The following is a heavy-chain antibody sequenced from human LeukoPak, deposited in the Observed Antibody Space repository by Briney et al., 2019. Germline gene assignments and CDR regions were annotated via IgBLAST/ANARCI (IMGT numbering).Heavy chain of an antibody. CDR3: ARDENSSGWHPLDY. J-gene: IGHJ4*02. V-gene: IGHV3-33*01. CDR2: IWYDGGNK. CDR1: GFTFSSYG. D-gene: IGHD6-19*01. Sequence: QPGRSLRLSCAASGFTFSSYGMHWVRQAPGKGLEWVAVIWYDGGNKYYADSVKGRFTISRDNSKNTLYLQMNSLRAEDTAVYYCARDENSSGWHPLDYWGQGTLVTVSS.